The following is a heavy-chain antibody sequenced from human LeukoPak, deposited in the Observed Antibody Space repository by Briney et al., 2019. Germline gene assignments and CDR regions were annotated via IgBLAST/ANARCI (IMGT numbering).Heavy chain of an antibody. CDR3: ARESGGVTID. J-gene: IGHJ4*02. Sequence: SETLSLTCAVSGYSISSGYYWGWIRQPPGKGLEWIGSIYHSGSTYYNPSLRSRVTLSVDTSKNQFSLQLSSVTAADTAVYYCARESGGVTIDWGQGTLVTVSS. CDR1: GYSISSGYY. D-gene: IGHD3-9*01. CDR2: IYHSGST. V-gene: IGHV4-38-2*02.